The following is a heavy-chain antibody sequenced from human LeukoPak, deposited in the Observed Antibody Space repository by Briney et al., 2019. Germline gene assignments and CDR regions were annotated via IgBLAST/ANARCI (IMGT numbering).Heavy chain of an antibody. D-gene: IGHD1-1*01. V-gene: IGHV3-33*01. CDR2: IWYDGGNK. CDR3: VRDKTTRADY. Sequence: GRSLRLSCAASGLIFSRYGMQWVRQAPGKGLEWVAVIWYDGGNKYYADSVKGRFTISRDNSKNTLYLQMNSLRAEDTAVYYCVRDKTTRADYWGQGTLVTVSS. J-gene: IGHJ4*02. CDR1: GLIFSRYG.